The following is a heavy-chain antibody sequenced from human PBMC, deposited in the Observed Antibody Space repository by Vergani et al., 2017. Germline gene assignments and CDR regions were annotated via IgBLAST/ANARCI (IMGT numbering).Heavy chain of an antibody. CDR2: INPSGGST. J-gene: IGHJ2*01. D-gene: IGHD6-13*01. Sequence: QVQLVQSGAEVKKPGASVKVSCKASGYTFTSYYMHWVRQAPGQGLEWMGIINPSGGSTSYAQKFQGRVTMTRDTSTSTVYMELSSLRSEDTAVYYCARLDRIAAAGTSRWYFDLWGRGTLVTVSS. V-gene: IGHV1-46*01. CDR1: GYTFTSYY. CDR3: ARLDRIAAAGTSRWYFDL.